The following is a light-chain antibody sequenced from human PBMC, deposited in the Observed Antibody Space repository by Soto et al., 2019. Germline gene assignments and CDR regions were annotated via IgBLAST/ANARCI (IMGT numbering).Light chain of an antibody. V-gene: IGKV3-15*01. CDR2: DAS. CDR1: QSVRFY. Sequence: EIVMTQSPVTLSVSPGERATLSCRASQSVRFYLAWYQQKPGQGPRLLIYDASTRATGIPARFSGTGSGREFTLTISSLQSEDPAFYFCQQSSNWPQYTFGQGTKLEIK. J-gene: IGKJ2*01. CDR3: QQSSNWPQYT.